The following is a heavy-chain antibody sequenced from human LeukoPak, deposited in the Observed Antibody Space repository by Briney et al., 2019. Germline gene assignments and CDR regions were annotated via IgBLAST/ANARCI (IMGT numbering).Heavy chain of an antibody. V-gene: IGHV3-23*01. CDR2: ISGRGSSS. J-gene: IGHJ6*03. Sequence: PGVSLRLSCAASGFTFSSYAMSWVRQAPGKGLEYISAISGRGSSSYNADCVKGRVPISRDNSKNTLFLQMDSLTVEDTAVYYCARVPSVYYYYMDVWGKGTTVTVSS. D-gene: IGHD5/OR15-5a*01. CDR1: GFTFSSYA. CDR3: ARVPSVYYYYMDV.